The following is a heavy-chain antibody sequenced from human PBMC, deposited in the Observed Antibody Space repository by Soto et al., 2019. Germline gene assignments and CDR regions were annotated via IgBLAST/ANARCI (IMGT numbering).Heavy chain of an antibody. Sequence: PSETLSLTCAVYVGSFSGYYWSWIRQPPGKGLEWIGEINHSGSTNYNPSLKSRVTISVDTSKNQFSLKLSSVTAADTAVYYCARMGDCSSTSCYYYYGMDVWGQGTTVIVSS. V-gene: IGHV4-34*01. CDR1: VGSFSGYY. J-gene: IGHJ6*02. CDR3: ARMGDCSSTSCYYYYGMDV. D-gene: IGHD2-2*01. CDR2: INHSGST.